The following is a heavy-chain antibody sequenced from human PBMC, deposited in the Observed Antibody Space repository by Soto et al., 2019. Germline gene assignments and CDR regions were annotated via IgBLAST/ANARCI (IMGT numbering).Heavy chain of an antibody. V-gene: IGHV4-59*01. CDR2: IYYSGST. CDR3: VRAGYCSSTSCYSVVWFDP. CDR1: GVSISSYY. J-gene: IGHJ5*02. Sequence: SETLSLTCTVSGVSISSYYWSWIRQPPGKGLEWIGYIYYSGSTNYNPSLKSRVTISVDTSKNQFSLKLSSVTAADTAVYYCVRAGYCSSTSCYSVVWFDPWGQGTLVTVSS. D-gene: IGHD2-2*01.